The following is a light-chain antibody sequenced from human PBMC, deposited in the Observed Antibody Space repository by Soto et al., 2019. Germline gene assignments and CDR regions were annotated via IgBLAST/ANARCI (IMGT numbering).Light chain of an antibody. Sequence: DIQMTQSPSSVSASVGDRVTITCRASHDIGDCLAWHQQKPGEAPKILIYSATTLHSGVPSRFSGIVSGTDFTLTISSLQPEDFATYYCLQGHTFPLSFGGGTKVEIK. CDR2: SAT. CDR1: HDIGDC. CDR3: LQGHTFPLS. J-gene: IGKJ4*02. V-gene: IGKV1-12*01.